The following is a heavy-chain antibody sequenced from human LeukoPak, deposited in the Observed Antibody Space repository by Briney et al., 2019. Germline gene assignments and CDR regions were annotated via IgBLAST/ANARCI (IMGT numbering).Heavy chain of an antibody. CDR3: VRSGYNSGWRVDN. V-gene: IGHV4-31*03. J-gene: IGHJ4*02. CDR2: IYYSGST. CDR1: GGSISSGGYY. D-gene: IGHD6-19*01. Sequence: PSETLSLTCTVSGGSISSGGYYWSWIRQHPGKGLEWIGYIYYSGSTYYNPSLKSRVTISVDTSKNQFSLKLSSVTAADTAVYYCVRSGYNSGWRVDNWGQGILVTVSS.